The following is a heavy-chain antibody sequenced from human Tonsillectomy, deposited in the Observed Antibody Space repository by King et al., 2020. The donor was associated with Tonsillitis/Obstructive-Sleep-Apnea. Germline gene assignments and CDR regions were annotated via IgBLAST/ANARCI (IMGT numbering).Heavy chain of an antibody. D-gene: IGHD1-26*01. CDR2: ISNSGGNR. J-gene: IGHJ4*02. Sequence: VQLVESGGGLVQPGGSLRLSCAASTFTFSDYAMSWVRQAPGKGLEWVSAISNSGGNRYYADSVKGRFTISRDNSKNTLYLQMDSLSAEDTAVDYWAKDGRRTPRDWGQGTRVT. CDR1: TFTFSDYA. CDR3: AKDGRRTPRD. V-gene: IGHV3-23*04.